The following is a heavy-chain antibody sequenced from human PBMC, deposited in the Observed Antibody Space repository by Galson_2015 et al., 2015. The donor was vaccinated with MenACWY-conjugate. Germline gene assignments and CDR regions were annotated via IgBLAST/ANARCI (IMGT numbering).Heavy chain of an antibody. CDR3: ARALFGIFGDTYYYGMDV. D-gene: IGHD3-3*01. CDR2: ISAYNGNT. Sequence: SVKVSCKASGYTFTSYGISWVRQAPGQGLEWMGWISAYNGNTNYAQKLQGRVTMTTDTSTSTAYMELRSLRSDDTAVYYRARALFGIFGDTYYYGMDVWGQGTTVTISS. CDR1: GYTFTSYG. V-gene: IGHV1-18*04. J-gene: IGHJ6*02.